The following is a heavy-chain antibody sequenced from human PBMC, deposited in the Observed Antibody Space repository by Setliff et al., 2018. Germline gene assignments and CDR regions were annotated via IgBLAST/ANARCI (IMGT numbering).Heavy chain of an antibody. J-gene: IGHJ4*02. CDR3: TRGPKDFVVPPTANIFDY. CDR1: GYNFITFG. Sequence: ASVKVSCKTSGYNFITFGISWVRQAPGQGLEWLGWIAPYNGNTDYAQKFQGRVTMTTDTSTNTAFMELRSLRSDDTAVYYCTRGPKDFVVPPTANIFDYWGQGTVVTVSS. V-gene: IGHV1-18*01. D-gene: IGHD2-2*01. CDR2: IAPYNGNT.